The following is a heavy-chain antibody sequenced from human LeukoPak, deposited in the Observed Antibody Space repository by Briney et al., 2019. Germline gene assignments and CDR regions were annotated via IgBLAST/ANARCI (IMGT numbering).Heavy chain of an antibody. D-gene: IGHD6-13*01. Sequence: PSETLSLTCAVYGGSFSSYYWSWIRQPAGKGLEWIGRIYTSGSTNYNPSLKSRVTMSVDTSKNQFSLKLSSVTAADTAVYYCARGGPWGSSWSAAEYFQHWGQGTLVTVSS. V-gene: IGHV4-59*10. CDR1: GGSFSSYY. J-gene: IGHJ1*01. CDR2: IYTSGST. CDR3: ARGGPWGSSWSAAEYFQH.